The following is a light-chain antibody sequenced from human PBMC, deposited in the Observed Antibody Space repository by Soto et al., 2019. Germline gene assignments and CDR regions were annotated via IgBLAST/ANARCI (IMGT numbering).Light chain of an antibody. J-gene: IGKJ1*01. V-gene: IGKV3-11*01. Sequence: ELALTESQRSPPLSPGERATLACTASQSLSKNLAWYQQKPGQPPRLLIYDASNRATGIPARFSGSVSWTDVTLTISSLKPEDFAVYYCQRRSNWSTTFGQGTKVDIK. CDR1: QSLSKN. CDR2: DAS. CDR3: QRRSNWSTT.